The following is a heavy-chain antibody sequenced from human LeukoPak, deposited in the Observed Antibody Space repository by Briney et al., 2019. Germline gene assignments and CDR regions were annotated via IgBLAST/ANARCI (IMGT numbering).Heavy chain of an antibody. CDR1: GYTFTGPY. V-gene: IGHV1-2*02. CDR2: VKGDSGGT. Sequence: ASVKVSCKASGYTFTGPYMHGVRQAPGQGLEWMGWVKGDSGGTSYGQKFQGRVTMTRDTSISTGYMELSGLGSDDTAVYYGVGAEWASGRDFDYWGQGPLVTVSS. CDR3: VGAEWASGRDFDY. J-gene: IGHJ4*02. D-gene: IGHD6-19*01.